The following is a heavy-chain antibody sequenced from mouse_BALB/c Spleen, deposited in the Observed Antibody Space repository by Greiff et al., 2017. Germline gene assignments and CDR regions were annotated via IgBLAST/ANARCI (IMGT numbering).Heavy chain of an antibody. CDR2: ISSGSSTI. D-gene: IGHD1-1*01. CDR1: GFTFSSFG. CDR3: ARGQLLRYPDY. Sequence: EVQVVESGGGLVQPGGSRKLSCAASGFTFSSFGMHWVRQAPEKGLEWVAYISSGSSTIYYADTVKGRFTISRDNPKNTLFLQMTSLRSEDTAMYYCARGQLLRYPDYWGQGTTLTVSS. J-gene: IGHJ2*01. V-gene: IGHV5-17*02.